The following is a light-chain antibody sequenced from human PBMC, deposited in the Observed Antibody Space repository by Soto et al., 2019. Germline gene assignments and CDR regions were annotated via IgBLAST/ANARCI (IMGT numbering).Light chain of an antibody. Sequence: DIQMTQSPTSLSASVGDRVTITCRASQDIRNFVAGYQQKPGKAPKLLIYAASTLQSGVPSRFSGSGSGTDFALTINSLQPEDVATYSCQNYSSVPVFGPGTKVEIK. V-gene: IGKV1-27*01. J-gene: IGKJ3*01. CDR2: AAS. CDR1: QDIRNF. CDR3: QNYSSVPV.